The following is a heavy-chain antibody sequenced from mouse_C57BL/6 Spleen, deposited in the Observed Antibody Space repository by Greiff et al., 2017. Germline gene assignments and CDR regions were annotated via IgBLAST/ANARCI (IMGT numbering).Heavy chain of an antibody. V-gene: IGHV5-6*01. CDR3: ARRPPFAY. J-gene: IGHJ3*01. CDR2: ISSGGSYT. CDR1: GFTFSSYG. Sequence: EVQLMESGGDLVKPGGSLKLSCAASGFTFSSYGMSWVRQTPDKRLEWVATISSGGSYTYYPDSVKGRFTISRDNAKNTLYLQLSSLKSEDTAMYYCARRPPFAYWGQGTLVTVSA.